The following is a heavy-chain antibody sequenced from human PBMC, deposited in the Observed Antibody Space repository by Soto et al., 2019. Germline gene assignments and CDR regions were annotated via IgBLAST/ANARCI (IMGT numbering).Heavy chain of an antibody. CDR2: ISYDGSNK. V-gene: IGHV3-30-3*01. J-gene: IGHJ4*02. CDR3: ARSGDSNDLFDY. D-gene: IGHD1-1*01. CDR1: GFTFSSYA. Sequence: PGESLRLSCAASGFTFSSYAMHWVRQAPGKGLEWVAVISYDGSNKYYADSVKGRFTISRDNSKNTLYLQMNSLRAEDTAVYYCARSGDSNDLFDYWGQGTLVTVSS.